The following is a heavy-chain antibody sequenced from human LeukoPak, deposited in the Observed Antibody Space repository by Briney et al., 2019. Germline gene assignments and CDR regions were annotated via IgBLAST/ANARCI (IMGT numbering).Heavy chain of an antibody. V-gene: IGHV1-2*02. D-gene: IGHD3-9*01. CDR3: ASTGKDYDILTGYYPLGY. CDR1: GYTFTGYY. J-gene: IGHJ4*02. Sequence: ASEKVSCRASGYTFTGYYMHWVRQAPGQGLEWMGWINPNSGGTNYAQKFQGRVTMTRDTSISTAYMELSRLRSDDTAVYYCASTGKDYDILTGYYPLGYWGQGTLVTVSS. CDR2: INPNSGGT.